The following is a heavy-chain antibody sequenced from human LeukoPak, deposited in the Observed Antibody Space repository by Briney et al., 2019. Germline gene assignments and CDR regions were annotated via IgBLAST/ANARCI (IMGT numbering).Heavy chain of an antibody. Sequence: SETLSLTCTVSGGSISSYYWSWIRQPPGKGLEWIGYIYYSGSTNYNPSLKSRVTISVDTSKNQFSLKLSSVTAADTAVYFCARLGSWCFDLWGRGTLVTVSS. CDR1: GGSISSYY. V-gene: IGHV4-59*01. CDR2: IYYSGST. CDR3: ARLGSWCFDL. J-gene: IGHJ2*01. D-gene: IGHD2-15*01.